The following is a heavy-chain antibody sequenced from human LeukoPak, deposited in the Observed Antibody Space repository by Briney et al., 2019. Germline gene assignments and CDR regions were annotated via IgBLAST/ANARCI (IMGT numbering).Heavy chain of an antibody. CDR2: IDYSGTT. Sequence: SETLSLTCTVSGGSVSSSGYYWGWIRQPPGQGLEWLGTIDYSGTTYHNPSLKSRVTISIDTSKNHFSLKLNSVTAADTAVYYCTRDSGSWTVDYWGQGTLVTVSS. CDR1: GGSVSSSGYY. J-gene: IGHJ4*02. CDR3: TRDSGSWTVDY. D-gene: IGHD1-26*01. V-gene: IGHV4-39*02.